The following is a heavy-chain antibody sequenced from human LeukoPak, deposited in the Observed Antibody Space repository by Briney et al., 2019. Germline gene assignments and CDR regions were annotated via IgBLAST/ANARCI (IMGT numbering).Heavy chain of an antibody. CDR3: TRRAARWQFDL. CDR2: INWKTGNG. V-gene: IGHV3-9*01. J-gene: IGHJ2*01. D-gene: IGHD5-24*01. CDR1: GFNFDDHA. Sequence: PGRSLRLSCAVSGFNFDDHAMHWVRQAPGRGLEWVSGINWKTGNGIYADSVEGRFTISRDNAKNSLYLQMSSQRAEDTALYYCTRRAARWQFDLWGRGTLLTVSS.